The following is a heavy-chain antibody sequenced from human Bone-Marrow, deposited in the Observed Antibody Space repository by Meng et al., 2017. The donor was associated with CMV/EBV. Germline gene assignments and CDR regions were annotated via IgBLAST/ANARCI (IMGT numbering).Heavy chain of an antibody. CDR2: INPSGGST. V-gene: IGHV1-46*01. CDR3: AREWELDAFDI. CDR1: GYTFTRYY. D-gene: IGHD1-26*01. Sequence: ASVKVSCKASGYTFTRYYMHWVRQAPGQGLEWMGIINPSGGSTSYAQKFQGRVTMTRDTSTSTVYMELSSLRSEDTAVYYCAREWELDAFDIWGQGTMVTVSS. J-gene: IGHJ3*02.